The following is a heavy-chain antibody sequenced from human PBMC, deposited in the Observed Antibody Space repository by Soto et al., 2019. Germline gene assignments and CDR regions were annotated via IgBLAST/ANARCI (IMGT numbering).Heavy chain of an antibody. CDR2: MNPNSGNT. CDR1: GYTFTSYD. V-gene: IGHV1-8*01. Sequence: GASVKVSCKASGYTFTSYDINWVRQATGQGLEWMGWMNPNSGNTGYAQKFQGRVTMTRNTSISTAYMELSSLRSEDTAVYYCARDHIVLVPAAMPAWERYYYGMDVWGQGTTVTVSS. D-gene: IGHD2-2*01. J-gene: IGHJ6*02. CDR3: ARDHIVLVPAAMPAWERYYYGMDV.